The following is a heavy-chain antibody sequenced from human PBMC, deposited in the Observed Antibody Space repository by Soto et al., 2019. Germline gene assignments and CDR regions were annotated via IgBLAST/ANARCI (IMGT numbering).Heavy chain of an antibody. V-gene: IGHV1-3*01. J-gene: IGHJ4*02. CDR3: ARDPPTGFWSGYHYYFDY. D-gene: IGHD3-3*01. Sequence: QVQLVQSGAEVKKPGASVKVSCKASGYTFTSYAMHWVRQAPGQRLEWMGWINAGNGNTKYSQKFQVRVTMTRDTSASTAYMELSSLRSEDTAVYYCARDPPTGFWSGYHYYFDYWGQGTLVTVSS. CDR1: GYTFTSYA. CDR2: INAGNGNT.